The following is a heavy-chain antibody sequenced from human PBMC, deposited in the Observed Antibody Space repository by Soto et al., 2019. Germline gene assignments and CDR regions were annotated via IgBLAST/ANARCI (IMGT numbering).Heavy chain of an antibody. D-gene: IGHD1-26*01. V-gene: IGHV2-5*02. CDR2: IYWDDDK. CDR1: GFSLSSSGVC. Sequence: PGLGKHTQTVTLTCTFSGFSLSSSGVCVGWVRQPRGKALEWLALIYWDDDKRYSPSLKSRLTITKDTSKNQVVLTMTYMDPVEKDTYYCAHRHIVGATQCNWIDPWGQRPLVTVSS. CDR3: AHRHIVGATQCNWIDP. J-gene: IGHJ5*02.